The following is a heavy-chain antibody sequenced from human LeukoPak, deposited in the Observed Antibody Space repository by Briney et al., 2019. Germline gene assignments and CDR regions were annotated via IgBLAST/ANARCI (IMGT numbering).Heavy chain of an antibody. CDR2: ISWNSGSI. V-gene: IGHV3-9*03. J-gene: IGHJ3*02. D-gene: IGHD1-26*01. CDR3: TIGSGTYRGAFDI. CDR1: GFTFDDYA. Sequence: PGGSLRLSCAASGFTFDDYAMHWVRQAPGKGLEWVSGISWNSGSIGYADSVKGRFTISRDNAKNSLYLQMSSLRAEDMALYYRTIGSGTYRGAFDIWGQGTMVTVSS.